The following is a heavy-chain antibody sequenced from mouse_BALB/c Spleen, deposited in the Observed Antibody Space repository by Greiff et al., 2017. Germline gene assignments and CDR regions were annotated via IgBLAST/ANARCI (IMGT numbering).Heavy chain of an antibody. V-gene: IGHV5-9-3*01. CDR1: GFTFSSYA. J-gene: IGHJ4*01. CDR3: ARHGYGNPENAMDY. Sequence: EVQLVESGGGLVKPGGSLKLSCAASGFTFSSYAMSWVRQTPEKRLEWVATISSGGSYTYYPDSVKGRFTISRDNAKNTLYLQMSSLRSEDTAMYYCARHGYGNPENAMDYWGQGTSVTVSS. CDR2: ISSGGSYT. D-gene: IGHD2-10*02.